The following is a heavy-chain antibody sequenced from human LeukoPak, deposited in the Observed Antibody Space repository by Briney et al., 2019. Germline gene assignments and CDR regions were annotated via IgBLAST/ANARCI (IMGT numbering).Heavy chain of an antibody. D-gene: IGHD2-15*01. V-gene: IGHV3-49*03. Sequence: GGSLRLSCTASGFTFGDYAMSWFRQAPGKGLEWVGFIRSKAYGGTTEYAASVKGRFTISRDDSKSIAYLQMNSLKTEDTAAYYCTRDRYCSGGSCYSPPNWFDPWGQGTLVTVSS. J-gene: IGHJ5*02. CDR1: GFTFGDYA. CDR2: IRSKAYGGTT. CDR3: TRDRYCSGGSCYSPPNWFDP.